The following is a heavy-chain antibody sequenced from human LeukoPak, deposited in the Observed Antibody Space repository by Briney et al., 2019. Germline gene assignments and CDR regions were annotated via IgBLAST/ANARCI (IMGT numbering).Heavy chain of an antibody. CDR3: ARDTYYYDSSGYYGDPHDAFDI. Sequence: ASVKVSCKASGYTFTSYAMHWVRQAPGQRLEWMGWINAGNGNTKYSQKFQGRVTITRDTSASTVYMELSSLRSEDTAVYYCARDTYYYDSSGYYGDPHDAFDIWGQGTMVTVTS. V-gene: IGHV1-3*01. D-gene: IGHD3-22*01. J-gene: IGHJ3*02. CDR2: INAGNGNT. CDR1: GYTFTSYA.